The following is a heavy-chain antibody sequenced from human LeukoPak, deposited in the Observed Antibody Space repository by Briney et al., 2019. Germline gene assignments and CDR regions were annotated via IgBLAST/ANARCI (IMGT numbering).Heavy chain of an antibody. D-gene: IGHD2-2*01. CDR1: GFTVSSNY. Sequence: PGGSLRLSCAASGFTVSSNYMSWVRQAPGKGLEWVSAISGSGGSTYYADSVKGRFTISRDNSKNTLYLQMNSLRAEDTAVYYCAKDQDIVVVPAAHYTYWGQGTLVTVSS. CDR2: ISGSGGST. J-gene: IGHJ4*02. V-gene: IGHV3-23*01. CDR3: AKDQDIVVVPAAHYTY.